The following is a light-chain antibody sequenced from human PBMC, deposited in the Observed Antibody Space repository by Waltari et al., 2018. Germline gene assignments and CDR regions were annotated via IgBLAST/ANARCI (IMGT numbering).Light chain of an antibody. CDR2: GAS. J-gene: IGKJ2*01. Sequence: EIILTQSPGTLSLSPGERATLSCRASQTISKNYLAWYQQKPGQAPRLLISGASSRATGTPDRFSGSGSGTDFTLTITIVEPEDVAVYYCQQYYTTPYTFGQGTKLEIK. CDR3: QQYYTTPYT. CDR1: QTISKNY. V-gene: IGKV3-20*01.